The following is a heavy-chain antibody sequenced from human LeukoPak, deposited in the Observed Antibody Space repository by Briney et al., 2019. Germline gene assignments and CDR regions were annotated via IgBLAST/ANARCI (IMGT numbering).Heavy chain of an antibody. D-gene: IGHD5-18*01. V-gene: IGHV4-59*08. Sequence: SETLSLTCTVSGGSISSYYWSWIRQPPGKGLEWIGYIYYSGSTNYNPSLKSRVTISVDTSKNQFSLKLSSVTAADTAVYYCASDRASYGRSYFDYWGQGTLVTVSS. CDR3: ASDRASYGRSYFDY. CDR2: IYYSGST. CDR1: GGSISSYY. J-gene: IGHJ4*02.